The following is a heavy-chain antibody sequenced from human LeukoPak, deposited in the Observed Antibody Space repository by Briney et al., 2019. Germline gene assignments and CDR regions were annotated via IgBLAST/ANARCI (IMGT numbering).Heavy chain of an antibody. J-gene: IGHJ4*02. CDR3: ARAVGTSRNFFDY. V-gene: IGHV4-38-2*02. D-gene: IGHD4-23*01. CDR2: IYHSGST. CDR1: GYSTSSGFY. Sequence: SETLSLTCTVSGYSTSSGFYWGWIRQPPGKGLECIGSIYHSGSTYYNPSLKSRVTISVDTSKNQFSLNLSSVTAADTAMYYCARAVGTSRNFFDYWGQGTLVTVSS.